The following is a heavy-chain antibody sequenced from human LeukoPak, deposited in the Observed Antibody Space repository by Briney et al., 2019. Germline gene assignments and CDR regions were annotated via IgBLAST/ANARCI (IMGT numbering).Heavy chain of an antibody. V-gene: IGHV3-11*06. CDR1: GFAISNYN. CDR2: ISSSSSYT. CDR3: GSGSSGWYPPFDY. Sequence: AVTLTLTCAAPGFAISNYNMNWIRQAPAAGLERFSKISSSSSYTNYADSVKGRFTISRDNATNSLYPQMNSLGAEDTAVYYCGSGSSGWYPPFDYWGQGTLVSVSS. D-gene: IGHD6-19*01. J-gene: IGHJ4*02.